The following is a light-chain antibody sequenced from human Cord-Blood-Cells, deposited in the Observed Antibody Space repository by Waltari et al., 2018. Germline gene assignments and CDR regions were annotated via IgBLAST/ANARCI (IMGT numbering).Light chain of an antibody. CDR3: NSRDSSGNHLV. Sequence: SSELTQDPAVSVALGQTVRITCQGDSLRSYYASWYQQKPGQAPVLVIYGKNKRPSGTQDRFSGSSSGNAASLTITGAQAEDEADYYCNSRDSSGNHLVFGGGTKLTVL. V-gene: IGLV3-19*01. CDR2: GKN. CDR1: SLRSYY. J-gene: IGLJ3*02.